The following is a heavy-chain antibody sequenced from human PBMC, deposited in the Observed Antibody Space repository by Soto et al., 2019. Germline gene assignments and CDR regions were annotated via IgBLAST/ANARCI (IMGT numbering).Heavy chain of an antibody. D-gene: IGHD1-26*01. Sequence: GGSLRLSCAASGFTFSDYYMSWIRQAPGKGLEWVSFISTTGSFTNYADSLKGRFTISRDNAKNSLYLQINSLRGDDTAVYYCARAQWELDYWGQGTLVTVSS. CDR3: ARAQWELDY. J-gene: IGHJ4*02. CDR2: ISTTGSFT. CDR1: GFTFSDYY. V-gene: IGHV3-11*06.